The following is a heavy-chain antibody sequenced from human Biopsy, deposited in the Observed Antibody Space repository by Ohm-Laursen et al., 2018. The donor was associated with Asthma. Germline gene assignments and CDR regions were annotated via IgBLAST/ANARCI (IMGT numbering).Heavy chain of an antibody. CDR2: ISVYNGNT. J-gene: IGHJ6*02. CDR1: GYTFNSAG. Sequence: ASVKVSCKTSGYTFNSAGITWVRQAPGQGLEWMGWISVYNGNTKVAQKLQDRVTMTTDTSTSTAYMELRSLRPDDTAVYFCARAVDYSHYYGIDVWGQGTTVTV. V-gene: IGHV1-18*01. D-gene: IGHD3-10*01. CDR3: ARAVDYSHYYGIDV.